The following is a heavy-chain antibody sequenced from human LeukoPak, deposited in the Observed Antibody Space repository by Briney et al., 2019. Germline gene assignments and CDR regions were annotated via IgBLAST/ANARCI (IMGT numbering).Heavy chain of an antibody. CDR2: ISSSSSYI. Sequence: PGGSLRLSCAASGFTFSSYSMNWVRQAPGKGLEWVSSISSSSSYIYYADSVKGRFTISRDNAKNSLYLQMNSLRAEDTAVYYCARVPRISAGTIDYWGQGTLVTVSS. CDR1: GFTFSSYS. CDR3: ARVPRISAGTIDY. V-gene: IGHV3-21*01. J-gene: IGHJ4*02. D-gene: IGHD1-7*01.